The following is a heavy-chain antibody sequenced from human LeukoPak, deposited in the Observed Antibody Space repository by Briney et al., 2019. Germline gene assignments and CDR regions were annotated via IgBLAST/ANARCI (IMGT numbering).Heavy chain of an antibody. D-gene: IGHD2-15*01. J-gene: IGHJ4*02. Sequence: ASVKVSCKASGYTFSDHYIHWVQHAPGKGTEWMGHVDPEDGELRYAEKFQGRVTITADTSTDTSYLELSSLRSEDMALYYCATGGIVPGDPLEYWGKGTLVTVSS. CDR2: VDPEDGEL. V-gene: IGHV1-69-2*01. CDR1: GYTFSDHY. CDR3: ATGGIVPGDPLEY.